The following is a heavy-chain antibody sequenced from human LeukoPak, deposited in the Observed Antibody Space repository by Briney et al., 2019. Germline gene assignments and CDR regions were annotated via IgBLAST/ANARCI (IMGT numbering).Heavy chain of an antibody. CDR3: ARGPSYSGSYISDAFDI. CDR2: MNPNSGNT. CDR1: GYSLSDHY. D-gene: IGHD1-26*01. V-gene: IGHV1-8*03. J-gene: IGHJ3*02. Sequence: ASVKVSCKASGYSLSDHYMHWVRQAPGQGLEWMGWMNPNSGNTGYAQKFQGRVTITRNTSISTAYMELSSLRSEDTAVYYCARGPSYSGSYISDAFDIWGQGTMVTVSS.